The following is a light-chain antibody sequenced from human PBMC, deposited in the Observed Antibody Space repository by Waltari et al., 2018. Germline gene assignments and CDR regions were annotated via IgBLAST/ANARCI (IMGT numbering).Light chain of an antibody. J-gene: IGKJ1*01. CDR1: QSISSY. CDR2: AAS. CDR3: QQSYSTPPWT. Sequence: DIQMTQSPSSLSASVGDRVTITCRASQSISSYLNWYQQKPGKPPKLLIYAASSLQSGVPSSFSGSGSGTDFTLTISSLQPEDFATYYCQQSYSTPPWTFGQGTKVEIK. V-gene: IGKV1-39*01.